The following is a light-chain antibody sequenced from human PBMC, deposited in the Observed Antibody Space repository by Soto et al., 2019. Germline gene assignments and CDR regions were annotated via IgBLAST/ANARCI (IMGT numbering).Light chain of an antibody. J-gene: IGKJ5*01. CDR1: QNINNY. CDR2: AAS. CDR3: HQNWRTTT. V-gene: IGKV1-39*01. Sequence: DSPLNASPAVLWASRGDRFTCTCLASQNINNYLHWYQPRPVKAPNLLIYAASTLPDGVPLSFSGCGSGTNFALTSIDFQAFAVPNCYYHQNWRTTTFGQGTRLEI.